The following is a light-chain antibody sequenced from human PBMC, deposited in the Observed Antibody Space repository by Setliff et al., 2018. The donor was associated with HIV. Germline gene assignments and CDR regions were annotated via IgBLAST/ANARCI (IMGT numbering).Light chain of an antibody. CDR1: STDVGGYDF. CDR2: DVT. J-gene: IGLJ2*01. CDR3: SSYTSSGTI. V-gene: IGLV2-14*03. Sequence: SVLTQPASVSGSPGQSITISCAGTSTDVGGYDFVSWYQQHPGKAPKLIIYDVTNRPSGVSNRFSGSKSGKTASLAISGLQPDDEAHYYCSSYTSSGTIFGGGTK.